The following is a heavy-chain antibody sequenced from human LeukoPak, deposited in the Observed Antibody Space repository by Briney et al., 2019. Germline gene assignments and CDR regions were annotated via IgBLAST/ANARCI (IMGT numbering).Heavy chain of an antibody. CDR3: ARDLGIAAAEGPDYYYYYMDV. D-gene: IGHD6-13*01. CDR1: GYTFTGYY. V-gene: IGHV1-2*02. Sequence: ASVKVSCKASGYTFTGYYMHWVRQAPGQGLEWMGWINPNSGGTNYAQKFQGRVTMTRDTSISTAYMELSRLRSDDTAVYYCARDLGIAAAEGPDYYYYYMDVWGKGTTVTVSS. J-gene: IGHJ6*03. CDR2: INPNSGGT.